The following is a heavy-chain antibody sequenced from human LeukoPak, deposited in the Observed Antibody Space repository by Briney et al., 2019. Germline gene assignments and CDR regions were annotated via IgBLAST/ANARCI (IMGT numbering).Heavy chain of an antibody. V-gene: IGHV4-61*01. CDR2: IYYSGST. Sequence: SQTLSLTCTVSGGSVSSGSYHWSWIRQPPGKGLEWIGYIYYSGSTNYNPSLKSRVTISVDTSKNQFSLKLSSVTAADTAVYYCARGEDTAMVPPDYWGQGTLVTVSS. CDR3: ARGEDTAMVPPDY. D-gene: IGHD5-18*01. CDR1: GGSVSSGSYH. J-gene: IGHJ4*02.